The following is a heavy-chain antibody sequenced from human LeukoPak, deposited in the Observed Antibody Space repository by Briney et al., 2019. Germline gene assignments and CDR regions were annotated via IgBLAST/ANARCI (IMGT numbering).Heavy chain of an antibody. CDR2: ISGRGDST. D-gene: IGHD3-22*01. J-gene: IGHJ4*01. CDR3: AKDRGPNYHDSSGHDY. V-gene: IGHV3-23*01. Sequence: GGSLRLSCVASGFTSYTFAMSWVRQAPGKGLEWVSVISGRGDSTYYADSVKGRFTISRDNSKNTLYLQMNSLRAEDTAVYYCAKDRGPNYHDSSGHDYWGQGTLVTVSS. CDR1: GFTSYTFA.